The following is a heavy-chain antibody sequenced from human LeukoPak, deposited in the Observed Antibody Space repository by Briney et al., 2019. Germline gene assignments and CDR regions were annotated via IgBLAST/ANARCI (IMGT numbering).Heavy chain of an antibody. V-gene: IGHV3-7*01. Sequence: GGSLRLSCAASGFTFSSYWMSWVRQAPGKGLEWVANIKQDGSEKYYVDSVKGRFTISRDNAKNSLYLQMNSLRAEDTAVYYCAREAGVAALWRGGYFDYWGQGTLVTVSS. CDR2: IKQDGSEK. D-gene: IGHD6-6*01. J-gene: IGHJ4*02. CDR3: AREAGVAALWRGGYFDY. CDR1: GFTFSSYW.